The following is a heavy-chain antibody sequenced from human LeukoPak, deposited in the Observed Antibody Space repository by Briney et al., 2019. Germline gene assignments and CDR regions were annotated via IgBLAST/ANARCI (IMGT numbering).Heavy chain of an antibody. D-gene: IGHD3-10*01. CDR3: ARHVRFGGFYYYYYMDV. CDR2: IYHSGST. J-gene: IGHJ6*03. CDR1: GGSISSSNW. V-gene: IGHV4-4*02. Sequence: SETLSLTCAVSGGSISSSNWWSWVRQPPGKGLEWIGEIYHSGSTNYNPSLKSRVTISVDTSKNQFSLKLSSVTAADTAVYYCARHVRFGGFYYYYYMDVWGKGTTVTISS.